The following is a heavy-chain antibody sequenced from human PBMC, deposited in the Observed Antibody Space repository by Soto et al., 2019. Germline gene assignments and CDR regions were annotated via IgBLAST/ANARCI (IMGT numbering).Heavy chain of an antibody. J-gene: IGHJ4*02. D-gene: IGHD6-13*01. CDR2: IGGSGRNT. Sequence: GSLRLSCAASGFMFSRSGMTWVRQAPGMRLESVAGIGGSGRNTYYADSVKGRFTISRDSSKNTLFLQMNSLRDEDTAIYYCAKDGLSDSPSAIDYWGQGTRVTVSS. CDR3: AKDGLSDSPSAIDY. V-gene: IGHV3-23*01. CDR1: GFMFSRSG.